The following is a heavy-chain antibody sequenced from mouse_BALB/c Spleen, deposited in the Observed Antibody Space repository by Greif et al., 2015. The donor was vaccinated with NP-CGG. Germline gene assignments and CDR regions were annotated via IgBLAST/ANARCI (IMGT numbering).Heavy chain of an antibody. V-gene: IGHV5-17*02. CDR1: GLTFSSFG. CDR3: ARLGDSSFAY. CDR2: ISSGSSTI. D-gene: IGHD3-3*01. Sequence: EVMLVESGGGLVQPGVSRKLSCAASGLTFSSFGMHWVRQAPEKGLEWVAYISSGSSTIYYADTVRGRFTISRDNPKNTLFLQMTSLRSEDTAMYYCARLGDSSFAYWGQGTLVTVSA. J-gene: IGHJ3*01.